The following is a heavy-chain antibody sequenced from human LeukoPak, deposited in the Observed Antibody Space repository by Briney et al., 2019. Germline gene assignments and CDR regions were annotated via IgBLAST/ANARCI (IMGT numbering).Heavy chain of an antibody. Sequence: PGGSLRLSCAASGFTFSSYAMHWVRQAPGKGLEWVAVISYDGSNKYYADSVKGRFTISRDNSKNTLYLQMNSLRAEDTAVYYCARDLSQTPPDSGSYSGGDYWGQGTLVTVSS. V-gene: IGHV3-30-3*01. CDR2: ISYDGSNK. CDR3: ARDLSQTPPDSGSYSGGDY. CDR1: GFTFSSYA. D-gene: IGHD1-26*01. J-gene: IGHJ4*02.